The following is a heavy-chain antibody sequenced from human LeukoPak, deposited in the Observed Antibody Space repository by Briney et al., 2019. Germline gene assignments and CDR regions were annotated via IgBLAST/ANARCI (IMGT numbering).Heavy chain of an antibody. V-gene: IGHV3-23*01. Sequence: GGSLRLSCAASGFTFSSYAMSWVHQAPGKGLEWVSTITITDGGAYYIDSVKGRFTMSRDNSKNTLYLQMNSLRAEDTAVYYCTREAWRPYLDYWGQGTLVTVSS. CDR2: ITITDGGA. J-gene: IGHJ4*02. CDR1: GFTFSSYA. D-gene: IGHD3-3*01. CDR3: TREAWRPYLDY.